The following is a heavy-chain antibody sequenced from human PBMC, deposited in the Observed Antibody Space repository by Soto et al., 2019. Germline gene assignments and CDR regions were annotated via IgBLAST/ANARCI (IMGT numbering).Heavy chain of an antibody. D-gene: IGHD3-3*01. CDR1: GGSISSYY. CDR3: ARDRVTLFGVVNNGPQTHYYYYGMDV. V-gene: IGHV4-59*12. Sequence: PSETLSLTCTVSGGSISSYYWSWIRQPPGKGLEWIGYIYYSGSTYYNPSLKSRVTISVDTSKNQFSLKLSSVTAADTAVYYCARDRVTLFGVVNNGPQTHYYYYGMDVWGQGTTVTV. J-gene: IGHJ6*02. CDR2: IYYSGST.